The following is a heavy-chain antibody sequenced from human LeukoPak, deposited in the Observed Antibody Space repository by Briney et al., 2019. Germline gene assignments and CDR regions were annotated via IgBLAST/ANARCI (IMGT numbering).Heavy chain of an antibody. D-gene: IGHD2-15*01. J-gene: IGHJ4*02. CDR3: AREDRYCSGGSCYS. CDR2: IYTSGST. CDR1: GGSISSGSYY. V-gene: IGHV4-61*02. Sequence: NTSQTLSLTCTVSGGSISSGSYYWSWIRQPAGKGLEWIGRIYTSGSTNYNPSLKSRVIISVDTSKNQFSLELSSVTAADTAVYYCAREDRYCSGGSCYSWGQGTLVTVSS.